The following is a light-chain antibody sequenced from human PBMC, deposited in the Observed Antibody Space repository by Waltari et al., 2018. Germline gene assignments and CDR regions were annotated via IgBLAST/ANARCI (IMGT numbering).Light chain of an antibody. CDR1: RSNIGSNY. V-gene: IGLV1-47*01. J-gene: IGLJ3*02. Sequence: QSVLTQPPSASGTPGQRVTISCSGSRSNIGSNYVYWYQQLPGTAPKLLIYRNNQRAAGVPDRFSGSKSGTSASVAMSGLRSEDEADYYGAAWDDSLSGRVFGGGTKLTVL. CDR2: RNN. CDR3: AAWDDSLSGRV.